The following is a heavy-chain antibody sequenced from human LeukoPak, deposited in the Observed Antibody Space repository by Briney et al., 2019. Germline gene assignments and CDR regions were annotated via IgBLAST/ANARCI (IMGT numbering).Heavy chain of an antibody. CDR3: ARDRGYYGSGSYYPDY. J-gene: IGHJ4*02. D-gene: IGHD3-10*01. V-gene: IGHV3-30*03. CDR2: ISYDGSNK. Sequence: GGSLRLSCAASGFSFSSYGVHWVRQAPGKGLEWVAVISYDGSNKFYADSVKGRFTISRGNSKNTLFLQMNSLRAEDTAVYYCARDRGYYGSGSYYPDYWGQGTLVTVSS. CDR1: GFSFSSYG.